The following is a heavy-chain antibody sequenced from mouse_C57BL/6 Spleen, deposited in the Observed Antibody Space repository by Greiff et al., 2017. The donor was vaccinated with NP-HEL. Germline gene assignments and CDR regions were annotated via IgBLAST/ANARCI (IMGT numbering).Heavy chain of an antibody. Sequence: QVQLQQPGAELVMPGASVKLSCKASGYTFTSYWIHWVKQRPGQGLEWIGEIDPSDSYTNYNQKFKGKSTLTVDKSSSTAYMQLSSLTSEDSAVYYCARMGGNSYFDYWGQGTTLTVSS. CDR3: ARMGGNSYFDY. V-gene: IGHV1-69*01. CDR2: IDPSDSYT. J-gene: IGHJ2*01. CDR1: GYTFTSYW. D-gene: IGHD2-1*01.